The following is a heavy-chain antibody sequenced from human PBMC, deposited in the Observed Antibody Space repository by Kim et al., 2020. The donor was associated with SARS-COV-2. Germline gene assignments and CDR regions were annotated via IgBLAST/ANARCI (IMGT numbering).Heavy chain of an antibody. Sequence: GGSLRLSCAASGFTFSSYAMSWVRQAPGKGLEWVSAISGSGGSTYYADSVKGRFTISRDNSKNTLYLQMNSLRAEDTAVYYCAKAVYYDILTGFGYSFDYWGQGTLVTVSP. CDR2: ISGSGGST. CDR3: AKAVYYDILTGFGYSFDY. J-gene: IGHJ4*02. CDR1: GFTFSSYA. D-gene: IGHD3-9*01. V-gene: IGHV3-23*01.